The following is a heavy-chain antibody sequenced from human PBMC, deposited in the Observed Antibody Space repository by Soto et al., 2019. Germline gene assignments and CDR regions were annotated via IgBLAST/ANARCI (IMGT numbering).Heavy chain of an antibody. CDR3: ARTLGYNWNEPMALNAFDI. Sequence: GASVKVSCKASGYTFTSYYMHWVRQAPGQGLEWMGIINPSGGSTSYAQKFQGRVTMTRDTSTSTVYMELSSLRSEDTAVYYCARTLGYNWNEPMALNAFDIWGQGTMVTVS. CDR2: INPSGGST. CDR1: GYTFTSYY. D-gene: IGHD1-1*01. V-gene: IGHV1-46*01. J-gene: IGHJ3*02.